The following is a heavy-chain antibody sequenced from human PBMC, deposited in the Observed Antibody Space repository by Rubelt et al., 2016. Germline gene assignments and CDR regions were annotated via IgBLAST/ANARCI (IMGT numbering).Heavy chain of an antibody. CDR3: ASRFCTNGVCHFDY. CDR1: GFTVSSYS. Sequence: EVQLVESGGGLVQPGGSLRLSCAASGFTVSSYSMNWVRPAPGKGLEWVSSISRRGTSIYYADSVRGRFNISRKHAKEELYLQRNSLRDEDTAVYYCASRFCTNGVCHFDYWGQGTLVTVSS. CDR2: ISRRGTSI. D-gene: IGHD2-8*01. V-gene: IGHV3-21*01. J-gene: IGHJ4*02.